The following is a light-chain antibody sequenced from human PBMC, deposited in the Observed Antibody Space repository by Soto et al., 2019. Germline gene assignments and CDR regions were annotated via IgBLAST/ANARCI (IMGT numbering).Light chain of an antibody. CDR1: RSVLNTSNNKNY. Sequence: DIVLTQSPDSLAVSLGERATINCKSSRSVLNTSNNKNYLAWYQQKPGQPPKLLIYWASTRESGVPARFSGSGCGTDFSLTISSLQDEDVAVYYGQQYYTTPTWTFGQGTKVEIK. V-gene: IGKV4-1*01. CDR2: WAS. J-gene: IGKJ1*01. CDR3: QQYYTTPTWT.